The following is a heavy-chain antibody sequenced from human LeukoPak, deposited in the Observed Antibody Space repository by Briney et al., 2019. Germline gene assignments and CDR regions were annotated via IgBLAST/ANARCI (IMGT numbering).Heavy chain of an antibody. CDR1: GGTFSSYA. V-gene: IGHV1-69*05. CDR2: IIPIFGTA. J-gene: IGHJ5*02. CDR3: ARVGRVRAPFDP. Sequence: ASVKVSSKASGGTFSSYAISWVRQAPGQGLEWMGGIIPIFGTANYAQKFQGRVAITTDESTSTAYMELSSLRSEDTAVYYCARVGRVRAPFDPWGQGTLVTVSS. D-gene: IGHD3/OR15-3a*01.